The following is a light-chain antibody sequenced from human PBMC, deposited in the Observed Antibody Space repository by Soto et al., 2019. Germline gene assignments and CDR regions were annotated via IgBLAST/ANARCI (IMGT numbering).Light chain of an antibody. CDR1: QGISSY. V-gene: IGKV1-8*01. Sequence: AIRMTQSPSSFSASTGDRVTITCRASQGISSYLAWYQQKPGKDPKLLIYAASTLQSGVPSRFSGSGSGTDFTLTISCLQSEDFATYYYQQYYSYPQTFGQGTKVEIK. CDR2: AAS. J-gene: IGKJ1*01. CDR3: QQYYSYPQT.